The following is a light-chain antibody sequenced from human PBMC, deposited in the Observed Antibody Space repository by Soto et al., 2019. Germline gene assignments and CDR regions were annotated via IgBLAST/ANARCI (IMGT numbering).Light chain of an antibody. Sequence: QMTQSPSTLSASIGDRVTITCRASHNIHRWLAWYHQKPGMAPTLLISDASTLERGVPSRFSGSGSGTEFTLTISDVQTDDFATYYCQQYNSYSSWTFGQGTKVEVK. CDR1: HNIHRW. CDR2: DAS. V-gene: IGKV1-5*01. J-gene: IGKJ1*01. CDR3: QQYNSYSSWT.